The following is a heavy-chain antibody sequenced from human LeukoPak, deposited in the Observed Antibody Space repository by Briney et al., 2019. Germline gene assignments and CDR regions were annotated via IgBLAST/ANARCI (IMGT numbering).Heavy chain of an antibody. D-gene: IGHD3-10*01. CDR1: GFTFSSYW. CDR3: ARSDGSGSYETG. Sequence: PGGSVRLSCAASGFTFSSYWMSWVRQAPGKGLEWVANIKQDGSEKYYVDSVKGRFTISRDNAKNSLYLQMNSLRAEDTAVCYCARSDGSGSYETGWGQGTLVTVSS. J-gene: IGHJ4*02. CDR2: IKQDGSEK. V-gene: IGHV3-7*03.